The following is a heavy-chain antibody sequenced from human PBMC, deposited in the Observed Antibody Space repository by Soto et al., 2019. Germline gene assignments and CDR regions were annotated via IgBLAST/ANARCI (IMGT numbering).Heavy chain of an antibody. Sequence: EASVKVSFKASGYTFTSYAMHWVRQAPGQRLEWMGWINAGNGNTKYSQKFQGRVTITRDTSASTAYMELSSLRSEDTAVYYCARVWELNYYYYGMDVWGQGTTVTVSS. J-gene: IGHJ6*02. V-gene: IGHV1-3*01. D-gene: IGHD1-26*01. CDR2: INAGNGNT. CDR1: GYTFTSYA. CDR3: ARVWELNYYYYGMDV.